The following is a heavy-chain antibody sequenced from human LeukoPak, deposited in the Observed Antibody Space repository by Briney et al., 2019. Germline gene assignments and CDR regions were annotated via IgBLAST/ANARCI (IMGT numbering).Heavy chain of an antibody. D-gene: IGHD3-10*01. V-gene: IGHV4-59*01. Sequence: SETLSLTCTVSGGSISSYYWSWIRQPPGKGLEWIGYIYYSGSTNYNPSLKSRVTISVDTSKNQFSLKLSSVTAADTAVYYCAKEIDKTHYYGSGAYSGARYVFDTWGQGTMVTVSS. CDR2: IYYSGST. J-gene: IGHJ3*02. CDR1: GGSISSYY. CDR3: AKEIDKTHYYGSGAYSGARYVFDT.